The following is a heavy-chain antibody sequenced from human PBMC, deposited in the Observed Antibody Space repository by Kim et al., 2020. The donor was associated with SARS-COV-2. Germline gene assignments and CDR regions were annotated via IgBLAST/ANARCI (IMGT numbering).Heavy chain of an antibody. V-gene: IGHV3-13*04. D-gene: IGHD6-19*01. J-gene: IGHJ4*02. CDR1: GFTFSSYD. Sequence: GGSLRLSCAASGFTFSSYDMHWVRQATGKGLEWVSAIGTAGDTYYPGSVKGRFTISRENAKNSLYLQMNSLRAGDTAVYYCARAFTGVAGTAIDYWGQGTLVTVSS. CDR3: ARAFTGVAGTAIDY. CDR2: IGTAGDT.